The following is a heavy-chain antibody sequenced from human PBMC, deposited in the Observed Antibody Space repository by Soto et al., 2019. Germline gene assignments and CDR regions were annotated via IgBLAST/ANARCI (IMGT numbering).Heavy chain of an antibody. CDR2: IYPSDSDI. J-gene: IGHJ6*02. D-gene: IGHD2-2*01. CDR3: ARQDYSNYRGGMDV. Sequence: ESLQVSCNNSGYMFTSHWIVWVRQMPGKGLEWMGIIYPSDSDIRYRPSFQGQVTISVDKSISTAYLHWSSLKASDTATYYCARQDYSNYRGGMDVWGQGTTVTVSS. CDR1: GYMFTSHW. V-gene: IGHV5-51*01.